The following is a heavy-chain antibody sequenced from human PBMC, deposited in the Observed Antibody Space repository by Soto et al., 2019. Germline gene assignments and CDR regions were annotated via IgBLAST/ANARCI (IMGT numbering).Heavy chain of an antibody. D-gene: IGHD3-10*01. CDR1: GFTFTSSA. Sequence: ASVKVSCKASGFTFTSSAVQWVRQARGQRLEWIGWIVVGSGNTNYAQKFQERVTITRDMSTSTAYMELSSLRSEDTAVYYCAVDQGSINSYYFDYWGKGTLVTVSS. CDR3: AVDQGSINSYYFDY. CDR2: IVVGSGNT. V-gene: IGHV1-58*01. J-gene: IGHJ4*02.